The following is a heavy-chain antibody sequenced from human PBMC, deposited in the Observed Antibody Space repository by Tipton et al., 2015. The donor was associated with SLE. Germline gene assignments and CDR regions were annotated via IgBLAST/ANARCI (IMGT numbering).Heavy chain of an antibody. D-gene: IGHD3-10*01. J-gene: IGHJ2*01. CDR1: GDSMSSDDYY. Sequence: TLSLTCTVSGDSMSSDDYYWTWIRQHPGKGLECIGHIYKGGNTYYNPSLKSRLTTSADTSKNQLSLKLSSVTAADTAIYYCARRGTLVPGVIIKQDWYVDLWGRGTLVTVSS. CDR2: IYKGGNT. V-gene: IGHV4-31*03. CDR3: ARRGTLVPGVIIKQDWYVDL.